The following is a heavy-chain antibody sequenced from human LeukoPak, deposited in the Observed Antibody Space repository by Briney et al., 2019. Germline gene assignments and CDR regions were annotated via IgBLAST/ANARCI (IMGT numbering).Heavy chain of an antibody. V-gene: IGHV4-4*07. D-gene: IGHD1-1*01. CDR2: IYTSGSS. J-gene: IGHJ4*02. CDR1: GGSISSYY. CDR3: AREATTGRAFDY. Sequence: KPSETLSLTCTASGGSISSYYWSWIRQPPGKGLKWIGRIYTSGSSNYSPSLKNRLTMSVDTSKNQFSLNLSSVAAADTAVYYCAREATTGRAFDYWGQGTRVTVPS.